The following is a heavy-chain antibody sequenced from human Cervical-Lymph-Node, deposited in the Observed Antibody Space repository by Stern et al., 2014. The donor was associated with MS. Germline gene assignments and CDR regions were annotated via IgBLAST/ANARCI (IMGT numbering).Heavy chain of an antibody. CDR3: ARPGDDTAKYGLDV. Sequence: EVQLVQSGAEVKKPGESLKISCKGSGYSFANYWIGWVRQMPGKGLEWMGIICPGGSDTRYSPSFQGQGTISADKSIIPAYLHWSSLKASDTAMYYCARPGDDTAKYGLDVWGQGTTVTVSS. V-gene: IGHV5-51*03. D-gene: IGHD5-18*01. J-gene: IGHJ6*02. CDR1: GYSFANYW. CDR2: ICPGGSDT.